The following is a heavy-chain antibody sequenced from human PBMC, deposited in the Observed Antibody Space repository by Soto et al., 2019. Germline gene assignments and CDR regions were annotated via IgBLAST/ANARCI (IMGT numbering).Heavy chain of an antibody. D-gene: IGHD6-19*01. CDR3: AKCTVGTVLSSGWCNWFDP. Sequence: GESLKISCAATGFTFINHAMSWVRQAPGKGLEWVSAIRASGAGAFYADSVKGRFTISREDSKNVLHLQMNSLRPEDTAVYYCAKCTVGTVLSSGWCNWFDPWGQGTLVTVSS. J-gene: IGHJ5*02. CDR1: GFTFINHA. V-gene: IGHV3-23*01. CDR2: IRASGAGA.